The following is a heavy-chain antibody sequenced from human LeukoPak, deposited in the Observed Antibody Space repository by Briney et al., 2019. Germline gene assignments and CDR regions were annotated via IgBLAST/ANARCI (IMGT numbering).Heavy chain of an antibody. Sequence: PGGSLRLSCAASGFTFSSYAMSWVRQAPGKGLEWVSAISSSGGSTYYADSVKGRFTISRDNSKNTLYLQMNSLRAEDTAVYYCASSQSPYYGSGSYFSDYWGQGTLVTVSS. J-gene: IGHJ4*02. V-gene: IGHV3-23*01. CDR3: ASSQSPYYGSGSYFSDY. D-gene: IGHD3-10*01. CDR1: GFTFSSYA. CDR2: ISSSGGST.